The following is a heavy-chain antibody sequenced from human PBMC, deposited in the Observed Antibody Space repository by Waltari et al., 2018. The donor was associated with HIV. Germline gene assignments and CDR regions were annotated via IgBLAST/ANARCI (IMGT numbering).Heavy chain of an antibody. CDR3: ARDPRGWFGELGTGYYYGMDV. Sequence: QVQLQQWGAGLLKPSETLSLTCAVYGGSFSGYYWSWIRQPPGKGLEWIGGINHSGSTNYNPALKSRVTMSVDTSKNQFSLKLSSVTAADTAVYYCARDPRGWFGELGTGYYYGMDVWGQGTTVTVSS. CDR1: GGSFSGYY. CDR2: INHSGST. V-gene: IGHV4-34*01. J-gene: IGHJ6*02. D-gene: IGHD3-10*01.